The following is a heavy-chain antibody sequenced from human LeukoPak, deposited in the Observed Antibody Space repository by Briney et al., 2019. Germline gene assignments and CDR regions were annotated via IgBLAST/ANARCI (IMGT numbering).Heavy chain of an antibody. Sequence: GASVKVSCKASGYTFTGYYMHWVRQAPGQGLEWMGWINPNSGGTNYAQKFQGRVTMTRDTSISTAYMELSRLRSDDTAVYYCARDSGRFGEYDFDYWGQGTLVTVSS. J-gene: IGHJ4*02. V-gene: IGHV1-2*02. CDR1: GYTFTGYY. D-gene: IGHD3-10*01. CDR2: INPNSGGT. CDR3: ARDSGRFGEYDFDY.